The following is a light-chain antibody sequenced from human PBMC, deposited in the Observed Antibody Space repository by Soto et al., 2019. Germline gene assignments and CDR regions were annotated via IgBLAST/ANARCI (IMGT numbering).Light chain of an antibody. CDR1: QSVSSN. Sequence: EIVMTPSPATLSVSPGERATLSCRASQSVSSNLAWYQQKPGQAPRLHIYGASTRATGIPDRFSGRGSGTEFTLTIASLQSEDFAVYYCEQYNNWAFTFGPGTKVDIK. CDR3: EQYNNWAFT. V-gene: IGKV3-15*01. J-gene: IGKJ3*01. CDR2: GAS.